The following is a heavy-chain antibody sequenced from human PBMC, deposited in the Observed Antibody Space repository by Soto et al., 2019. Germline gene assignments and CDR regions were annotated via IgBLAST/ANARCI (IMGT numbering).Heavy chain of an antibody. CDR2: IYYSGST. CDR3: ARERWAVAGDAAFDY. CDR1: GGSISSGGYY. Sequence: PSETLSLTCTVSGGSISSGGYYWSWIRQHPGKGLEWIGYIYYSGSTYYNPSLKSRVTISVDTSKNQFSLKLSSVTAADTAVYYCARERWAVAGDAAFDYWGQGTLVTVSS. V-gene: IGHV4-31*03. J-gene: IGHJ4*02. D-gene: IGHD6-19*01.